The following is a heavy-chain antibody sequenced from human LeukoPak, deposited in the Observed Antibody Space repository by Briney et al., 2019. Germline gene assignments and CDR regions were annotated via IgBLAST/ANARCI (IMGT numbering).Heavy chain of an antibody. CDR1: GGSISSFY. CDR2: ISYSGST. Sequence: SETLSLTCTVSGGSISSFYWSWIRQPPGKGLEWIGYISYSGSTNYNPSLRSRVTISVDTSKNQFSLKLSSVTAADTAVYYCARAWYCSGGRCYSGAFDIWGQGTMVTVSS. J-gene: IGHJ3*02. V-gene: IGHV4-59*01. CDR3: ARAWYCSGGRCYSGAFDI. D-gene: IGHD2-15*01.